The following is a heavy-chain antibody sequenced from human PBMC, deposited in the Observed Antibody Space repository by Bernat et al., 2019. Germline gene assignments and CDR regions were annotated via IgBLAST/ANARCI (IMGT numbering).Heavy chain of an antibody. J-gene: IGHJ5*02. CDR3: ASQGADYDFWSGYYSGNWFDP. CDR1: GGSISSSSYY. CDR2: IYYSGST. V-gene: IGHV4-39*01. D-gene: IGHD3-3*01. Sequence: QLQLQESGPGLVKPSETLSLTCTVSGGSISSSSYYWGWIRQPPGKGLEWIGSIYYSGSTYYNPSLKSRVTISVDTSKNQFSLKLSSVTAADAAVYYCASQGADYDFWSGYYSGNWFDPWGQGTLVTVSS.